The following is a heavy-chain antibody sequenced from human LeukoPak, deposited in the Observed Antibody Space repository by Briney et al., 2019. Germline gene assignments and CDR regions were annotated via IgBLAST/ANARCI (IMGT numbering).Heavy chain of an antibody. V-gene: IGHV3-NL1*01. Sequence: PGGSLRLSCAASGFTFSSYGMHWVRQAPGKGLEWVAVIYSGGSTYYADSVKGRFTISRDNSKNTLYLQMNSLRAEDTAVYYCARDQIITGTNGYMDVWGKGTTVTVSS. D-gene: IGHD1-7*01. CDR2: IYSGGST. CDR3: ARDQIITGTNGYMDV. CDR1: GFTFSSYG. J-gene: IGHJ6*03.